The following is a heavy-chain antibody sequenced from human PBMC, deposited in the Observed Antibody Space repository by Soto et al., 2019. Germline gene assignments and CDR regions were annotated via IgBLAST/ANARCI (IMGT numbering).Heavy chain of an antibody. CDR2: IIPIFGTA. D-gene: IGHD1-1*01. V-gene: IGHV1-69*12. CDR3: ASPTKPLYYYYGMDV. Sequence: QVQLVQSGAEVKKPGSSVKVSCKASGGTFSSYAISWVRQAPGQGLEWMGGIIPIFGTANYAQKFPGRVTITADESTSQAYMELSSLRSEDTAVYYCASPTKPLYYYYGMDVWGQGTTVTVSS. J-gene: IGHJ6*02. CDR1: GGTFSSYA.